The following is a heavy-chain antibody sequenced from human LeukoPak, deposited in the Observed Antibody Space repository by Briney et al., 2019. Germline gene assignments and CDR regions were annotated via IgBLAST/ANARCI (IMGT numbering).Heavy chain of an antibody. V-gene: IGHV4-4*07. J-gene: IGHJ3*02. Sequence: PSETLSLTCTVSGGSISSYYWSWIRQPAGKGLEWIGRIYTSGSTNYNPSLKSRVTMSVDTSKNQFSLKLSSVTAADTAVYYCARGIYDSSGSYDAFDTWGQGTMVTVSS. CDR3: ARGIYDSSGSYDAFDT. CDR1: GGSISSYY. D-gene: IGHD3-22*01. CDR2: IYTSGST.